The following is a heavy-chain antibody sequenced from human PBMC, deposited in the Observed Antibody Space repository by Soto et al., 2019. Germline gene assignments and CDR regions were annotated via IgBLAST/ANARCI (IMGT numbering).Heavy chain of an antibody. CDR3: ARWEDSSGYYGYYYGMDV. D-gene: IGHD3-22*01. CDR1: GFTVSSNY. CDR2: IYSGGST. J-gene: IGHJ6*02. V-gene: IGHV3-53*01. Sequence: XESLRLSCAASGFTVSSNYMSWVRQAPGKGLEWVSVIYSGGSTYYADSVKGRFTISRDNSKNTLYLQMNSLRAEDTAVYYCARWEDSSGYYGYYYGMDVWGQGTTVTVSS.